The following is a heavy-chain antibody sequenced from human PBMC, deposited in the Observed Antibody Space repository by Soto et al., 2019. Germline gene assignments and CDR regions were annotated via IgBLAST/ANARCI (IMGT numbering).Heavy chain of an antibody. D-gene: IGHD5-12*01. CDR3: ARGRGRATKNYYYYYGMDV. V-gene: IGHV4-34*01. CDR1: GGSFSGYY. J-gene: IGHJ6*02. CDR2: INHSGST. Sequence: SETLSLTCAVYGGSFSGYYWSWIRQPPGEGLEWIGEINHSGSTNYNPSLKSRVTISVDTSKNQFSLKLSSVTAADTAVYYCARGRGRATKNYYYYYGMDVWGQGTTVTVSS.